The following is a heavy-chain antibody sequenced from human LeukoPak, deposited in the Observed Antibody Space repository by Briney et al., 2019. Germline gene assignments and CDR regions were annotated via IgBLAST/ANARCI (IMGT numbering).Heavy chain of an antibody. CDR1: GYTFTGYY. J-gene: IGHJ4*02. CDR3: ARAAEDIVVVIATSGEYFDY. CDR2: INPNSGGT. V-gene: IGHV1-2*02. Sequence: ASVKVSCKASGYTFTGYYMHWVRQAPGQGLEWMGWINPNSGGTNYAQKFQGRVTMTRDTSISTAYMELSRLRSDDTAVYYCARAAEDIVVVIATSGEYFDYWGQGTLVTVSS. D-gene: IGHD2-21*01.